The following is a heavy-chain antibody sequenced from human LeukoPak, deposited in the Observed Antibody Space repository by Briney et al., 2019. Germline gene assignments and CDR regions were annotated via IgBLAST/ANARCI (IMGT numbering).Heavy chain of an antibody. D-gene: IGHD1-26*01. CDR2: ISGSGGST. CDR1: GFTFSSYA. CDR3: ATKGTGIVGATSAFDI. J-gene: IGHJ3*02. V-gene: IGHV3-23*01. Sequence: PGGSLRLSCAASGFTFSSYAMSWVRQAPGKGLEWVSAISGSGGSTYCADSVKGRFTISRDNSKNTLYLQMNSLRAEDTAVYYCATKGTGIVGATSAFDIWGQGTMVTVSS.